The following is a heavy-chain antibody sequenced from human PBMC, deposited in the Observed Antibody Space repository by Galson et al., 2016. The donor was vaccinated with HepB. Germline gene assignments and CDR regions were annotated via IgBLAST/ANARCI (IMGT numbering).Heavy chain of an antibody. Sequence: SLRLSCAGSGYPFGGSWMQWVRRAPGKGPVWAAHIDNDGTRTTYADSVKGRFTISRDNARNTLYLQMNSLRADDTAVYYCVRDWFGDHTWGQGTLVTVSA. CDR2: IDNDGTRT. D-gene: IGHD3-10*01. J-gene: IGHJ4*01. CDR3: VRDWFGDHT. V-gene: IGHV3-74*01. CDR1: GYPFGGSW.